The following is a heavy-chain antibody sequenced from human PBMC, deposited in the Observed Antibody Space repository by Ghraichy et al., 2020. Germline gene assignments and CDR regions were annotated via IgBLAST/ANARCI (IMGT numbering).Heavy chain of an antibody. J-gene: IGHJ3*02. D-gene: IGHD3-9*01. CDR2: IKQDGSEK. V-gene: IGHV3-7*03. CDR3: ARDRNQYYDILTGYSESDAFDI. Sequence: GGSLRLSCAASGFTFSSYWMSWVRQAPGKGLEWVANIKQDGSEKYYVDSVKGRFTISRDNAKNSLYLQMNSLRAEDTAVYYCARDRNQYYDILTGYSESDAFDIWGQGTMVTDSS. CDR1: GFTFSSYW.